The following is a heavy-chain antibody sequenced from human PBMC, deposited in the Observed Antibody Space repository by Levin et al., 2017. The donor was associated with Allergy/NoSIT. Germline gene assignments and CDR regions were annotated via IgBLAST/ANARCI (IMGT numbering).Heavy chain of an antibody. V-gene: IGHV3-30*18. J-gene: IGHJ2*01. CDR1: GLTFSNYG. CDR2: ISYDGSSK. D-gene: IGHD3-3*01. CDR3: EKGTDLLDWYFDL. Sequence: GGSLRLSCAASGLTFSNYGMHWVRQAPGKGLEWLTVISYDGSSKYYSESVKGRFTISRDDSKKTLYLQMNSLRPEDTAVYYCEKGTDLLDWYFDLWGRGTLVTVSS.